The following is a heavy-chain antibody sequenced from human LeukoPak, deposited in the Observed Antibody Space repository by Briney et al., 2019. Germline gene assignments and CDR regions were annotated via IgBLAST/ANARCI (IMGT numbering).Heavy chain of an antibody. CDR1: GFTFDDYA. V-gene: IGHV3-43D*03. Sequence: GGSLRLSCAASGFTFDDYAMHWVRQAPGKGLEWVSLISWDGGSTYYADSVKGRFTISRDNSKNSLYLQMNSLRAEDTALYYCAEAVYGGIDDAFDIWGQGTMVTVSS. CDR3: AEAVYGGIDDAFDI. CDR2: ISWDGGST. D-gene: IGHD4-23*01. J-gene: IGHJ3*02.